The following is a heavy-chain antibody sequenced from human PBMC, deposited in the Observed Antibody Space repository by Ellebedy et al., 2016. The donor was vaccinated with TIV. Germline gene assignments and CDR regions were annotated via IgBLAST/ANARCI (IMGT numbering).Heavy chain of an antibody. CDR1: GFTFSSYA. CDR2: IGGNGDT. D-gene: IGHD6-19*01. CDR3: TSPAVGHTTGCCRYYFDY. J-gene: IGHJ4*02. V-gene: IGHV3-64*04. Sequence: GESPKISCSASGFTFSSYAMHWVRQAPGKGLEFVSAIGGNGDTYYADSVKGRFTISRDSSRNMMFLQMNSLRAEDTAVYYCTSPAVGHTTGCCRYYFDYWGLGTLVTVSS.